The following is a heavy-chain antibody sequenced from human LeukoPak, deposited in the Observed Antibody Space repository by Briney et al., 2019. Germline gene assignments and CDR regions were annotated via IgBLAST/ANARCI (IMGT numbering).Heavy chain of an antibody. CDR3: ARDPRYSYDLDY. Sequence: SVKVSCKASGGTFSSYAISWVRQAPGQGLEWMGGIIPIFGTANYAQKFQGRVTITADESTSTAYMELSSLRSEDTAVYYCARDPRYSYDLDYWGQGTLDTVSS. J-gene: IGHJ4*02. D-gene: IGHD5-18*01. CDR1: GGTFSSYA. CDR2: IIPIFGTA. V-gene: IGHV1-69*01.